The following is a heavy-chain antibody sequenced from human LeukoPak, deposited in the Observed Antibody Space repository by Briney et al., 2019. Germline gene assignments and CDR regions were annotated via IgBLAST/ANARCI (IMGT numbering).Heavy chain of an antibody. CDR3: ARGIYCSGGSCYRFFDY. Sequence: GASVKVSCKASGYTFTCYYMHWVRQAPGQGLEWMGWINPNSGGTNYAQKFQGRVTMTRDTSISTAYMELSRLRSDDTAVYYCARGIYCSGGSCYRFFDYWGQGTLVTVSS. CDR1: GYTFTCYY. D-gene: IGHD2-15*01. J-gene: IGHJ4*02. V-gene: IGHV1-2*02. CDR2: INPNSGGT.